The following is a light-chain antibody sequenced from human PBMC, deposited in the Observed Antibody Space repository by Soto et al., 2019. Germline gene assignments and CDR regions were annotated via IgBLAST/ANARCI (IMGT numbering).Light chain of an antibody. CDR3: QQYGSSRRPVT. V-gene: IGKV3-20*01. Sequence: EIVLTQSPGTLSLSPGERATLSCRASQSVSSSYLAWYQQKPGQAPRLLIYGASSRATGIPDRFSGSGSGTDFTFTLTSLEPEDFAVYYYQQYGSSRRPVTFGGGTKVEIK. CDR2: GAS. J-gene: IGKJ4*01. CDR1: QSVSSSY.